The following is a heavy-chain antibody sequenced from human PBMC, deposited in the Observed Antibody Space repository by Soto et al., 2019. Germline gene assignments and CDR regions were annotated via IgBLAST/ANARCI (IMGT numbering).Heavy chain of an antibody. V-gene: IGHV4-39*01. CDR2: IYHTVTT. D-gene: IGHD1-20*01. CDR1: GGSVTSSSCY. Sequence: QLQLQESGPGLVKPSETLFLTCTVSGGSVTSSSCYWGWIRQPPGKGLGQIGDIYHTVTTYYNPSLKSRVSIYVDTSTEQYSLKLCSVTAADTAMYYCVRLTSRITAASHGRSNWLVPWGPGTIVSVSS. CDR3: VRLTSRITAASHGRSNWLVP. J-gene: IGHJ5*02.